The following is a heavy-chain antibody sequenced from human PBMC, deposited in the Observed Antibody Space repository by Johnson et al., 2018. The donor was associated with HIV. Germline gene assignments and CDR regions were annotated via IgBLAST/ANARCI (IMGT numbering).Heavy chain of an antibody. CDR2: INTSGTTV. V-gene: IGHV3-11*04. CDR1: GFSFGDCY. D-gene: IGHD3-10*01. J-gene: IGHJ3*02. CDR3: AKFEGFITVNRVVGDAFDS. Sequence: QMLLVESGGGLVKPGGSLRLSCVASGFSFGDCYMSWIRQAPGKGLEWISDINTSGTTVHYSDSVKGRFAISRDNAKNSLYLQMSSLRAEDTAVYFCAKFEGFITVNRVVGDAFDSWGQGTMVSVCS.